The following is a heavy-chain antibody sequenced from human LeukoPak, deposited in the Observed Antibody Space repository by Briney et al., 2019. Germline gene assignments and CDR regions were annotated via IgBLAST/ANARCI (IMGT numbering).Heavy chain of an antibody. Sequence: SETLSLTCTVSGGSISSSSYYWGWIRQPPGKGLEWIGSIYYSGSTYYNPSLKSRVTISVDTSKNQFSLKLSSVTAADTAVYYCARGDYYDSSGYYYVLNPWGQGTLVTVSS. CDR1: GGSISSSSYY. V-gene: IGHV4-39*07. CDR3: ARGDYYDSSGYYYVLNP. J-gene: IGHJ4*02. D-gene: IGHD3-22*01. CDR2: IYYSGST.